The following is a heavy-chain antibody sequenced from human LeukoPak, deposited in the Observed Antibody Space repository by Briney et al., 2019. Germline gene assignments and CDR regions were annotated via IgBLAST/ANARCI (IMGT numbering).Heavy chain of an antibody. CDR2: IYTSGST. Sequence: PSQTLSLTCTVSGGSISSGSYYWSWLRQPAGKGLEWIVRIYTSGSTNYNPSLKSRVTISVDTSKHQFSLKLSSVTAADTAVYYCARGLGFDYWGQGTLVTVSS. CDR3: ARGLGFDY. V-gene: IGHV4-61*02. J-gene: IGHJ4*02. CDR1: GGSISSGSYY.